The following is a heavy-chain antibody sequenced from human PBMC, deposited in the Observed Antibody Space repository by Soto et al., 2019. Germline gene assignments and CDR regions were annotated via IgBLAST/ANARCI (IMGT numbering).Heavy chain of an antibody. V-gene: IGHV1-8*01. J-gene: IGHJ6*02. CDR3: ARRGYSSSWYYYYYYGMDV. CDR2: MNPNSGNT. D-gene: IGHD6-13*01. Sequence: QVQLVQSGAEVKKPGASVKVSCKASGYTFTSYDINWVRQATGQGLEWMGWMNPNSGNTGYAQKFQGRVTRNRNTSISTAYIELSSLRSEDTAVYYCARRGYSSSWYYYYYYGMDVWGQGTTVTVSS. CDR1: GYTFTSYD.